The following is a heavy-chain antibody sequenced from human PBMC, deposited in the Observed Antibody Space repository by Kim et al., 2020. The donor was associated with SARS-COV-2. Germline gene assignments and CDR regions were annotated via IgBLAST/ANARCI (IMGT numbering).Heavy chain of an antibody. J-gene: IGHJ4*02. Sequence: ASVKVSCKASGYTFNSYYMHWVRQAPGQGLEWMGLIIPSGDSTNYAQKFQGRVTMTRDTSTSTVYMELSSLRSEDMAVYYCVRELRGGWFDYWGQGTLVSVSS. CDR3: VRELRGGWFDY. CDR2: IIPSGDST. CDR1: GYTFNSYY. V-gene: IGHV1-46*02. D-gene: IGHD6-19*01.